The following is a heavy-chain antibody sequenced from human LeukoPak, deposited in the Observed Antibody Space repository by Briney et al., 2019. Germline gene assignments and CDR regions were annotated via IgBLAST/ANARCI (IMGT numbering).Heavy chain of an antibody. CDR3: ARPRYSGYDLGY. J-gene: IGHJ4*02. Sequence: SSGTLSLTCAVSGGSISSSNWWSWVRPPPGKGLEWIGEIYHSGSTNYNPSLKSRVTISVDTSKNQFSLKPSSVTAADTAVYYCARPRYSGYDLGYWGQGTLVTVSS. CDR2: IYHSGST. D-gene: IGHD5-12*01. V-gene: IGHV4-4*02. CDR1: GGSISSSNW.